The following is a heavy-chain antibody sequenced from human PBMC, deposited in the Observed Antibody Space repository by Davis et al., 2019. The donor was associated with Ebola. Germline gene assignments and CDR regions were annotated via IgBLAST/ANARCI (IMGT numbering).Heavy chain of an antibody. Sequence: PGGSLRLSCAASGFTFSGYGMHWVRQAPGKGLEWVAAISYDGSNKYYADSVKGRFTISRDNSKNTLYLQMNSLRAEDTAVYYCAKSTSNWYFDLWGRGTLVTVSS. D-gene: IGHD1-1*01. CDR3: AKSTSNWYFDL. CDR2: ISYDGSNK. J-gene: IGHJ2*01. CDR1: GFTFSGYG. V-gene: IGHV3-30*18.